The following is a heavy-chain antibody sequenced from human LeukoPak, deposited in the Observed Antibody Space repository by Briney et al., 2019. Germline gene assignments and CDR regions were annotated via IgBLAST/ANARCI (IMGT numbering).Heavy chain of an antibody. CDR3: ARAPTTGVKGAFDI. V-gene: IGHV3-53*01. CDR2: IYSGGST. D-gene: IGHD1-14*01. J-gene: IGHJ3*02. Sequence: GGSRRLSCAASGFTVSSNYMSWVRQAPGKGLEWVSVIYSGGSTYYADSVKGRFTISRDNSKNTLYLQMNSLRAEDTAVYYCARAPTTGVKGAFDIWGQGTMVTVSS. CDR1: GFTVSSNY.